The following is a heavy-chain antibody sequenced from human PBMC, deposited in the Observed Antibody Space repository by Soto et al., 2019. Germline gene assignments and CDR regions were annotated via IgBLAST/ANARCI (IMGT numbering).Heavy chain of an antibody. J-gene: IGHJ6*02. D-gene: IGHD6-25*01. CDR1: GGAISSYY. Sequence: TETLSLTCTVSGGAISSYYWSWIRQPPGKGLEWIGYIYYSGSTNYNPSLKSRVTISVDTSKNQFSLKLSSVTAADTAVYYCARSGGNRDYYYYGMDVCGQGTTV. V-gene: IGHV4-59*08. CDR2: IYYSGST. CDR3: ARSGGNRDYYYYGMDV.